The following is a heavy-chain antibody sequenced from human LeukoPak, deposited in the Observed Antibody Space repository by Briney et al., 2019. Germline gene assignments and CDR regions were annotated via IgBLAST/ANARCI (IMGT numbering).Heavy chain of an antibody. CDR1: GYSISSGYY. J-gene: IGHJ5*02. CDR2: IYHSGST. CDR3: ARFKSTSCRFDP. Sequence: SETLSLTCAVSGYSISSGYYWGWIRPPPGKGREWIGSIYHSGSTYYNPSLKSRVTISVDTSKNQFSLKLSSVTAADTAVYYCARFKSTSCRFDPWGQGTLVTVSS. D-gene: IGHD2-2*01. V-gene: IGHV4-38-2*01.